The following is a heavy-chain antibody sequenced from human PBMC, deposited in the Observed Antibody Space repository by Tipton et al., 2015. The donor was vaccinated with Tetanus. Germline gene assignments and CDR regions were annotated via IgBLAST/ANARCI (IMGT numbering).Heavy chain of an antibody. CDR3: AKDRTEHCTHGVCYTANN. CDR1: GFTVSSNY. D-gene: IGHD2-8*01. J-gene: IGHJ4*02. V-gene: IGHV3-23*01. CDR2: VSGSDGAT. Sequence: SLRLSCAASGFTVSSNYMSWVRQAPGKGLEWVSGVSGSDGATFYADSVRGRFTISRDNSENTVYLQMNSLRAEDTAVYYCAKDRTEHCTHGVCYTANNWGQGTLVTVSS.